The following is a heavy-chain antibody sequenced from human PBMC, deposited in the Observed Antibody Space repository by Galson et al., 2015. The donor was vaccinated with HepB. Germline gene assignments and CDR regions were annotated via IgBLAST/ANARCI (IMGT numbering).Heavy chain of an antibody. CDR1: GFTFSSYA. CDR3: AKVDALRVVATNAIDY. V-gene: IGHV3-23*01. D-gene: IGHD2-15*01. CDR2: ISGSGGST. Sequence: SLRLSCAASGFTFSSYAMSWVRQAPGKGLEWVSAISGSGGSTYYADSVKGRFTISRDNSKNTLYLQMNSLRAEDTAVYYCAKVDALRVVATNAIDYWGQGTLVTVSS. J-gene: IGHJ4*02.